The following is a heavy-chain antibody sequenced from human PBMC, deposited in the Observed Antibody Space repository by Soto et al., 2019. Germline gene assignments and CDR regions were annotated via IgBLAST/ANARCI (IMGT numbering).Heavy chain of an antibody. Sequence: PWGSLRLSCAASGFSFISYAMSWVRQAPGKGLEWVSTISGSDGKTFYADSVKGRFSISRDTSKNMLYLQMNNLRGDDTAVYYCVRWSYLDYWGQGTRVTVSS. J-gene: IGHJ4*02. V-gene: IGHV3-23*01. CDR3: VRWSYLDY. CDR2: ISGSDGKT. CDR1: GFSFISYA. D-gene: IGHD3-3*01.